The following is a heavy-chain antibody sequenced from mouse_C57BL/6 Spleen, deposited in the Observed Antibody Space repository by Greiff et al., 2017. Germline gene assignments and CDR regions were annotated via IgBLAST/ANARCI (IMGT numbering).Heavy chain of an antibody. CDR3: ARESSYYYGSSLYSYFDV. CDR2: INYDGSST. D-gene: IGHD1-1*01. Sequence: EVKLMESEGGLVQPGSSMKLSCTASGFTFSDYYMAWVRQVPEKGLEWVANINYDGSSTYYLDSLKSRFIISRDNAKNILYLQLSSRKSEDTATYYCARESSYYYGSSLYSYFDVWGTGTTVTVSS. V-gene: IGHV5-16*01. CDR1: GFTFSDYY. J-gene: IGHJ1*03.